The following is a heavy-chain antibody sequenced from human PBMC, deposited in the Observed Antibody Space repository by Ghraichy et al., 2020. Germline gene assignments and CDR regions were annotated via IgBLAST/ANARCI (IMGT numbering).Heavy chain of an antibody. CDR1: GFSFSGYS. Sequence: GGSRRLSCVGSGFSFSGYSMNWVRQSPGKGLEWVSYITSSSRTKSYADSVKGRFTISRDNAQNSLYLQMNSLRDEDTAVYYCARGSRVVRFYYYDGMDVWGQGTTVTVSS. V-gene: IGHV3-48*02. CDR2: ITSSSRTK. D-gene: IGHD4-23*01. J-gene: IGHJ6*02. CDR3: ARGSRVVRFYYYDGMDV.